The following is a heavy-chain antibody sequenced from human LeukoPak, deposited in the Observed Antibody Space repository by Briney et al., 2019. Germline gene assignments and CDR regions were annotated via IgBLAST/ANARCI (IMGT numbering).Heavy chain of an antibody. J-gene: IGHJ4*02. Sequence: GASVKVSCKASGGTFSSYAISWVRQAPGQGLEWMGRIIPILGIANYAQKFQGRVTITADKSTSTAYMELSSLRSEDTALYYCAKARSSWTTNSFDYWGQGTLVTVSS. CDR1: GGTFSSYA. CDR2: IIPILGIA. D-gene: IGHD6-13*01. CDR3: AKARSSWTTNSFDY. V-gene: IGHV1-69*04.